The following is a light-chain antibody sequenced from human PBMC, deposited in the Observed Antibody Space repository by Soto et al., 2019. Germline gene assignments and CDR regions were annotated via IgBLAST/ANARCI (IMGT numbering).Light chain of an antibody. CDR2: KAS. CDR3: QQYSTYPYI. CDR1: QSINRW. J-gene: IGKJ2*01. Sequence: DIQMSQSPSTLSASVGVRVTITCRASQSINRWLAWYQQKPGKAPKLLIYKASTLESGVPSRFSGGGIGTEFSLSISSLQPDDFATYYCQQYSTYPYIFGQGTKVDIK. V-gene: IGKV1-5*03.